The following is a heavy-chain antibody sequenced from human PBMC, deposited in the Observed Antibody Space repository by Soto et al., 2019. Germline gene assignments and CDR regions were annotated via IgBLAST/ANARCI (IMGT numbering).Heavy chain of an antibody. CDR2: ISSSGSTI. V-gene: IGHV3-11*01. D-gene: IGHD3-9*01. J-gene: IGHJ3*02. CDR1: GFTFSDYY. Sequence: PGGSLRLSCAASGFTFSDYYMSWIRQAPGKGLEWVSYISSSGSTIYYADSVKGRFTISRDNAKNSLYLQMNSLRAEDSAVYYCAKTLRYFDWSDAFDIWVQGTMVTVSS. CDR3: AKTLRYFDWSDAFDI.